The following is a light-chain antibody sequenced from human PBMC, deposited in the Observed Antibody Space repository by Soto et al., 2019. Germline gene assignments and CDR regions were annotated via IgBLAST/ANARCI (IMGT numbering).Light chain of an antibody. V-gene: IGKV1-27*01. CDR2: AAS. J-gene: IGKJ1*01. CDR1: QGISNY. CDR3: QKYNSAPRT. Sequence: DIQMTQSPSSLSASVGDRVTITSRASQGISNYLAWYQQKPGQVPKLLIYAASTLQSGVPSRFSGSGSGTDFTLTISSLQPEDVATYYCQKYNSAPRTFGQGTKVEIK.